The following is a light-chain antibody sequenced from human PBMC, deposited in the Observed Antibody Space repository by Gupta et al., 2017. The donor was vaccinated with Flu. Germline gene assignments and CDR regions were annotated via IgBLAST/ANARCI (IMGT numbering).Light chain of an antibody. Sequence: SSELAQDPAVSVALVQTVTITCQGDSLRSYYASWYQQKPGQDPLLVIYGRNHRHSGIPDRGSGTTSGNTASLNSTRAQAEDDSYYDCNYRDRSANRVFGGGTKLTVL. J-gene: IGLJ3*02. CDR3: NYRDRSANRV. CDR1: SLRSYY. CDR2: GRN. V-gene: IGLV3-19*01.